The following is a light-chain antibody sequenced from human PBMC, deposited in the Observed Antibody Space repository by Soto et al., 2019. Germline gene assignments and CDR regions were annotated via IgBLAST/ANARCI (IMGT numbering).Light chain of an antibody. Sequence: QSALTQPASVSGSPGQSITISCTGSSSDVGSYNLVSWYQQHPGKAPKLMVYESGKRPSGVSDRFFGSKSGNTASLTISGLQAEDEAYYYCCSLVRGTTLVLGGGTKLTVL. CDR1: SSDVGSYNL. CDR3: CSLVRGTTLV. J-gene: IGLJ3*02. CDR2: ESG. V-gene: IGLV2-23*01.